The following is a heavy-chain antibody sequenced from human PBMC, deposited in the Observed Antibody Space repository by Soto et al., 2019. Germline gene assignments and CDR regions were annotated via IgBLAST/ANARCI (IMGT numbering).Heavy chain of an antibody. CDR3: ARVGYDSSGYYYDY. D-gene: IGHD3-22*01. CDR2: IIPIFGTA. J-gene: IGHJ4*02. Sequence: ASVKVSCKASGGTFSSYAISWVRQAPGQGLEWMGGIIPIFGTANYAQKFQGRVTITADESTSTAYMELSGLRSEDTAVYYCARVGYDSSGYYYDYWGQGTLVTVSS. CDR1: GGTFSSYA. V-gene: IGHV1-69*13.